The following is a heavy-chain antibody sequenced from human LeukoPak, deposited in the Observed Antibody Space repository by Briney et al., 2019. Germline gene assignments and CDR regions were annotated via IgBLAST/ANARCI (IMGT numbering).Heavy chain of an antibody. CDR3: TTEVTPYRFPEAFDI. J-gene: IGHJ3*02. D-gene: IGHD3-3*01. Sequence: PGGSLRLSCAASGFTFSNAWMSWVRQAPGKGLEWVGRIKSKTDGGTTDYAAPVKGRFTISRDDSKNTLYLQMNSLKTEDTAVYYCTTEVTPYRFPEAFDIWGQGTMVTVSS. V-gene: IGHV3-15*01. CDR1: GFTFSNAW. CDR2: IKSKTDGGTT.